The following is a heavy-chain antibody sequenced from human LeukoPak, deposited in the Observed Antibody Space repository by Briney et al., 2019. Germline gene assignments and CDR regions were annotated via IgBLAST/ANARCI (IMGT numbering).Heavy chain of an antibody. CDR3: AKPDYDSSGYYYEYAFDI. CDR1: GFIFDDYA. V-gene: IGHV3-9*01. D-gene: IGHD3-22*01. Sequence: PGRSLRLSCAASGFIFDDYAMHWVRQAPGKGLEWVSGISWNSGSIGYADSVKGRFTISRDNAKNSLYLQMNSLRAEDTAVYYCAKPDYDSSGYYYEYAFDIWGQGTMVTVSS. J-gene: IGHJ3*02. CDR2: ISWNSGSI.